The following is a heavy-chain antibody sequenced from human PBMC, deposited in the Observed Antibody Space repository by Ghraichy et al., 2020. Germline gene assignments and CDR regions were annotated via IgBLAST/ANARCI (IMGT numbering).Heavy chain of an antibody. J-gene: IGHJ5*02. Sequence: LSLTCAASGFTFSSYAMSWVRQAPGKGLEWVSAISGSGGSTYYADSVKGRFTISRDNSKNTLYLQMNSLRAEDTAVYYCAKGPYAYYYGSGSTNWFDPWGQGTLVTVSS. V-gene: IGHV3-23*01. CDR3: AKGPYAYYYGSGSTNWFDP. D-gene: IGHD3-10*01. CDR1: GFTFSSYA. CDR2: ISGSGGST.